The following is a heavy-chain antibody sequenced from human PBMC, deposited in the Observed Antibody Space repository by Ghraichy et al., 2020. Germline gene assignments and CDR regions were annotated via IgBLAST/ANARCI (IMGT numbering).Heavy chain of an antibody. V-gene: IGHV4-38-2*02. CDR1: GYSISSGYY. CDR3: ARANYGSGSYSTPYYFYY. J-gene: IGHJ4*02. CDR2: IYHSGST. D-gene: IGHD3-10*01. Sequence: SETLSLTCTVSGYSISSGYYWGWIRQPPGKGLEWIGSIYHSGSTYYNPSLKSRVTISVDTSKNQFSLKLSSVTAADTAVYYCARANYGSGSYSTPYYFYYLGQGALVTVYS.